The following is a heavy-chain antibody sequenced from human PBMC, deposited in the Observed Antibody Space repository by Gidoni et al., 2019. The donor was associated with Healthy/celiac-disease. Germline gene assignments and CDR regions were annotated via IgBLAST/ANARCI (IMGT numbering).Heavy chain of an antibody. CDR2: INSDASYT. D-gene: IGHD6-13*01. CDR1: AFTFNSYW. CDR3: ARWVGIAAAVDY. J-gene: IGHJ4*01. Sequence: EVQLVESGGGVVQPRGSLRLACAASAFTFNSYWMHWLRQCPGKGLVWVSRINSDASYTSYADSVKCRFTISRDSAKNSLYLQLNSLRAEDTAVYYCARWVGIAAAVDYWGHGTLVTVSS. V-gene: IGHV3-74*01.